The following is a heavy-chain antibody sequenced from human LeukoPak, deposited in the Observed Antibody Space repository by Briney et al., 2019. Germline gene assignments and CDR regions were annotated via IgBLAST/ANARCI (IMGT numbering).Heavy chain of an antibody. CDR2: INPNSGGT. D-gene: IGHD2-15*01. J-gene: IGHJ6*03. Sequence: GASVTVSCKASGYTFTGYYMHWVRQAPGQGLEWMGWINPNSGGTNYAQKFQGRVTMTRDTSISTAYMELSRLRSDDTAVYYCARIGYRPNPTPYCSGGSCYSSNYYYYMDVWGKGTTVTVSS. CDR3: ARIGYRPNPTPYCSGGSCYSSNYYYYMDV. V-gene: IGHV1-2*02. CDR1: GYTFTGYY.